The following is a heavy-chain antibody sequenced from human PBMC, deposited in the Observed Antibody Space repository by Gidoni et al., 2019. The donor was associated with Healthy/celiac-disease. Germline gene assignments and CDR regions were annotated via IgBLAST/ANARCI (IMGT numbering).Heavy chain of an antibody. V-gene: IGHV3-30*04. D-gene: IGHD3-22*01. CDR1: GFTFSSYA. CDR3: ARVPNYYDSSGPCY. Sequence: QVQLVESGGGVVQPGRSLRLTCATSGFTFSSYAMPWVRQAAGKGRKWVAVISYDGSNKYYADSVKGRFTISRDNSNNTLYLQMNSLRAEDTAVYYCARVPNYYDSSGPCYWGQGTLVTVSS. J-gene: IGHJ4*02. CDR2: ISYDGSNK.